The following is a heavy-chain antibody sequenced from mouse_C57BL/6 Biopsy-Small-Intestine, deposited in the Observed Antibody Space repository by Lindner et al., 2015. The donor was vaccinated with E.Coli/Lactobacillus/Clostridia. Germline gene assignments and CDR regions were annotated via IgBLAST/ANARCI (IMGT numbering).Heavy chain of an antibody. Sequence: SVKVSCKTSGGTFESYGISWVRQAPGQGLEWMGGIIPRFGATNYAQKFQGRVTISAEESANTVYMELNSLTSEDTAVYYCARGGPLLIRELEHWGQGTQVIVSS. J-gene: IGHJ4*01. V-gene: IGHV1-81*01. CDR3: ARGGPLLIRELEH. D-gene: IGHD1-1*01. CDR1: GGTFESYG. CDR2: IIPRFGAT.